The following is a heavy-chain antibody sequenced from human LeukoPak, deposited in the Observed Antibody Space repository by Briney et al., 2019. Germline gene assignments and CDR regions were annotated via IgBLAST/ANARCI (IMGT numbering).Heavy chain of an antibody. CDR3: AKLVSTRYGED. J-gene: IGHJ4*02. D-gene: IGHD3-10*01. Sequence: GGSLRLSCAASGFTFSSYVMSWVRQAPGNGLEWVSVIGTSGSTTYYADSVKGRFTISRDNSKNTLYLQMSSLRAEDTAVYYCAKLVSTRYGEDWGQGTLVTVSS. V-gene: IGHV3-23*01. CDR2: IGTSGSTT. CDR1: GFTFSSYV.